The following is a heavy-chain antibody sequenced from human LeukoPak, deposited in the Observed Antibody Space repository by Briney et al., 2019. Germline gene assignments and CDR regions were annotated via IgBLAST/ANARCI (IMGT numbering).Heavy chain of an antibody. D-gene: IGHD4-23*01. V-gene: IGHV3-20*04. CDR2: INWNGGST. Sequence: RTGGSLRLSCAASGFTVSSNYMSWVRQAPGKGLEWVSGINWNGGSTGYADSVKGRFTISRDNAKNSLYLQMNSLRAEDTALYYCAREKTGHYGGNSRLDYWGQGTLVTVSS. CDR3: AREKTGHYGGNSRLDY. J-gene: IGHJ4*02. CDR1: GFTVSSNY.